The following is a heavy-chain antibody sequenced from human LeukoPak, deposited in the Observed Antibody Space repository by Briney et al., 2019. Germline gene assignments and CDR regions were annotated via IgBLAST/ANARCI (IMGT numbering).Heavy chain of an antibody. Sequence: GGSLRLSCAASGVSFSSYGMHWVRQAPGKGLEWVAVISYDGSNEYFADSVKGRFTVSRDNSKNTLYLQMNSLRPEDTAVYYCAKDLGVGAYLLFDYITSGLDSWGQGTLVTVSS. CDR1: GVSFSSYG. CDR3: AKDLGVGAYLLFDYITSGLDS. V-gene: IGHV3-30*18. J-gene: IGHJ4*02. D-gene: IGHD2/OR15-2a*01. CDR2: ISYDGSNE.